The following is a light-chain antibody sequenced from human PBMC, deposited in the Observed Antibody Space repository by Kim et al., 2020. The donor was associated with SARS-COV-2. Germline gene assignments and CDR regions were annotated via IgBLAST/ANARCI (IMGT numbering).Light chain of an antibody. Sequence: SVSPGQTASITCSGHKLGDKYACWYQQKPGQSPVLVIYQDSKRPSGIPERFSGSSSGNTATLTISAAQAMDEGDYYCQAWDSSTAVFGGGTKLTVL. CDR2: QDS. CDR1: KLGDKY. J-gene: IGLJ2*01. V-gene: IGLV3-1*01. CDR3: QAWDSSTAV.